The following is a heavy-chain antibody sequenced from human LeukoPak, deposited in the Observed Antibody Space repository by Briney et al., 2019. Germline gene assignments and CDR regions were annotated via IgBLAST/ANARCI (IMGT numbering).Heavy chain of an antibody. V-gene: IGHV3-48*03. CDR1: GFTFSSYE. J-gene: IGHJ4*02. Sequence: GSLRLSCTASGFTFSSYEMNWVRQAPGKGLEWDPYMSSIGTTIFDADSVTGRFTISRDNANHSLYLQMNSLGAEDTADYYCARRTDGDSSNWGQGTLVSVP. CDR2: MSSIGTTI. D-gene: IGHD5-24*01. CDR3: ARRTDGDSSN.